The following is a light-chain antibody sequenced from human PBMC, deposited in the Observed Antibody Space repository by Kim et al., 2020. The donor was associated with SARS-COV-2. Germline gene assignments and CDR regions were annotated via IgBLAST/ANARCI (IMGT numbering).Light chain of an antibody. V-gene: IGKV1-33*01. CDR2: DAS. CDR3: QQYEKFLLS. Sequence: DIQMTQSPSSLSASVGDRITITCRASQDIGTYVNWYQQKPGQAPELLIHDASNLKTGVPSRFSGSGSGTGFTFTINNLQPEDVATYYCQQYEKFLLSFGGGTKVEI. CDR1: QDIGTY. J-gene: IGKJ4*01.